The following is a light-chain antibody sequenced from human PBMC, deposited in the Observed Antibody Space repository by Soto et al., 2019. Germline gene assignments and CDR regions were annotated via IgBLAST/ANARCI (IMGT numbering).Light chain of an antibody. V-gene: IGKV2-28*01. Sequence: EIVMTQSPLSLPVTPGEAASISCRSSQSPLHTNGYNYLDWYLQRPGHSPQLLIYLGSNRASGVPDRFSASGSGTDFTLKISRMEAGDVGVYYCMQALQTPVTFGQGTRLEIK. CDR3: MQALQTPVT. J-gene: IGKJ5*01. CDR2: LGS. CDR1: QSPLHTNGYNY.